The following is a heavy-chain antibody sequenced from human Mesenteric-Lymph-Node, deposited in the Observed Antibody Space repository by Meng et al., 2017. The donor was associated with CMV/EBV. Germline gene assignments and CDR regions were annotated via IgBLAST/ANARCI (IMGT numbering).Heavy chain of an antibody. J-gene: IGHJ4*02. Sequence: GESLKISCVASGLTFSTYAMHWVRQAPGKGLEWVAVISFDGRNVYYADSVKGRFTISRDNFKNTLHLEMSSLRTEDTAVYYCARVMMEYSSSPWPEDFWGQGTLVTVSS. V-gene: IGHV3-30*04. CDR2: ISFDGRNV. CDR1: GLTFSTYA. D-gene: IGHD6-6*01. CDR3: ARVMMEYSSSPWPEDF.